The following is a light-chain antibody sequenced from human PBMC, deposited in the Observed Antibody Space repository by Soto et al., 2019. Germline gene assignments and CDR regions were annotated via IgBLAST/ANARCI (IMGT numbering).Light chain of an antibody. Sequence: ALTQPASVSGSPGQSITISCTGTSSDVGSGNVVSWYQHYPGKAPQLMIYEGFNRPSGVSSRFSGSRSGNTASLTISGLQAEDEADYYCCSHAGGDTYVFGTGTKVTVL. CDR1: SSDVGSGNV. V-gene: IGLV2-23*01. CDR2: EGF. CDR3: CSHAGGDTYV. J-gene: IGLJ1*01.